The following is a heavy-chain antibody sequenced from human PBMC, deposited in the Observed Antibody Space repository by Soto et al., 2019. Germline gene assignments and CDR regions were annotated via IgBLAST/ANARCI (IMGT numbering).Heavy chain of an antibody. CDR1: GVTVSCYG. Sequence: SVRGWGAVCGVTVSCYGRQSLREAAGKGLEWVSGINWNSDTIGYADSVKGRFTVSRDNAKGSLLLQMSSLRAEDTAVYFCAMSNRTDLYYHLDSPAQRTPLTVSS. V-gene: IGHV3-9*01. J-gene: IGHJ5*01. CDR3: AMSNRTDLYYHLDS. CDR2: INWNSDTI. D-gene: IGHD3-22*01.